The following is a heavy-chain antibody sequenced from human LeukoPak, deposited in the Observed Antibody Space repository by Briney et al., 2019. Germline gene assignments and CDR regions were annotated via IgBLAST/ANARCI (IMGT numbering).Heavy chain of an antibody. CDR1: GFTFSSYW. V-gene: IGHV3-74*01. D-gene: IGHD3-16*01. Sequence: GGSLRLSCAASGFTFSSYWMHWVRQVPGKGLVWVSRINSDGSSTSYADSVKGRFTVSRDNAKNTLFLQMNSLRAEDTAVYYCARGLRGSPIDYWAQGTLVTVSS. CDR3: ARGLRGSPIDY. CDR2: INSDGSST. J-gene: IGHJ4*02.